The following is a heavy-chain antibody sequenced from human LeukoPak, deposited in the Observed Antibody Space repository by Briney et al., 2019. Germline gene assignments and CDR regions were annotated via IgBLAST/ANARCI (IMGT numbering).Heavy chain of an antibody. D-gene: IGHD3-9*01. CDR3: ARVNDILTGYPVDYFDY. Sequence: GGSLRLSCAASEFTFSSYSMNWVRQAPGKGLEWVSSISSSSSYIYYADSVKGRFTISRDNAKNSLYLQMNSLRAEDTAVYYCARVNDILTGYPVDYFDYWGQGTLVTVSS. V-gene: IGHV3-21*01. CDR1: EFTFSSYS. J-gene: IGHJ4*02. CDR2: ISSSSSYI.